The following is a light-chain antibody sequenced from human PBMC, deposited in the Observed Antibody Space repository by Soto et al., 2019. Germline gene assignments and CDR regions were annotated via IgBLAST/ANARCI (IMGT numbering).Light chain of an antibody. V-gene: IGLV2-14*01. CDR1: SSDFGGYNY. Sequence: QSALTQPASVSGSPGQSITISCTGTSSDFGGYNYVSWYLQHPGKAPKLMIYDVSDRPSGVSDRFSGSKSGNTASLTISGLQAEDEADYYCSSYTSSSSPYVFGTGTKVTVL. J-gene: IGLJ1*01. CDR2: DVS. CDR3: SSYTSSSSPYV.